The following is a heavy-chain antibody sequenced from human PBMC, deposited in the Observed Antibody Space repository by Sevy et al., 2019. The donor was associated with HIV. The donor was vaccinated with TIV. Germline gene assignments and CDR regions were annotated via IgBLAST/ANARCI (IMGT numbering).Heavy chain of an antibody. V-gene: IGHV4-38-2*02. J-gene: IGHJ3*01. D-gene: IGHD3-9*01. CDR2: VDHTGNT. CDR1: GYSITSGYL. CDR3: ANIGRLLIINGEVFDV. Sequence: SETLSLTCTVSGYSITSGYLWGWIRQPPGKGLEWIGSVDHTGNTYYNPSLKSRLTTSVETSKNQFSLRLSSVTAADTAVYYYANIGRLLIINGEVFDVWSQGTMITVS.